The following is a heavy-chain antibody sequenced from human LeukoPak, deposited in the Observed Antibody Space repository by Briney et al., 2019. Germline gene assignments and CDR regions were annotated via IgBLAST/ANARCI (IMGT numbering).Heavy chain of an antibody. CDR3: ARAPRSGVSSSPLDY. J-gene: IGHJ4*02. Sequence: GGSLRLSCAASGFTFSSYAMHWVRQAPGKGLEWVAVISYDGSNNYYADSVKGRFTISRDNSKNTLYLQMNSLRAEDTAVYYCARAPRSGVSSSPLDYWGQGTLVTVSS. D-gene: IGHD6-6*01. CDR2: ISYDGSNN. V-gene: IGHV3-30*04. CDR1: GFTFSSYA.